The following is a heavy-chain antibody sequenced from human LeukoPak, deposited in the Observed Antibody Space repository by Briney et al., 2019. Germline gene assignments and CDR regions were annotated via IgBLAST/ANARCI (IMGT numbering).Heavy chain of an antibody. Sequence: SVKVSCKASGGTSSSYAISWVRQAPRQGLEWMGGIIPIFGTANYAQKFQGRVTITADESTSTAYMELSSLRSEDTAVYYCARDGSADFGVVISYYWGQGTLVTVSS. CDR3: ARDGSADFGVVISYY. D-gene: IGHD3-3*01. CDR2: IIPIFGTA. CDR1: GGTSSSYA. J-gene: IGHJ4*02. V-gene: IGHV1-69*13.